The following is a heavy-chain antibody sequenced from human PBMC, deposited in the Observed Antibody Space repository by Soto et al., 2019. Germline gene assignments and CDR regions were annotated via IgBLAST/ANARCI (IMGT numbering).Heavy chain of an antibody. Sequence: PGGSLRLSCAASGFTFSSYAMSWVRQAPGKGLEWVSAISGSGGSTYYADSVKGRFTISRGNSKNTLYLQMNSLRAEDTAVYYCAKLNGPYDFWSGGIRDTKRFDPWGQGTLVTVSS. J-gene: IGHJ5*02. CDR3: AKLNGPYDFWSGGIRDTKRFDP. D-gene: IGHD3-3*01. V-gene: IGHV3-23*01. CDR1: GFTFSSYA. CDR2: ISGSGGST.